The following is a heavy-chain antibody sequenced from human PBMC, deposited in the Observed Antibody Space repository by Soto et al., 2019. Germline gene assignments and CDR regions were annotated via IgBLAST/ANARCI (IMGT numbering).Heavy chain of an antibody. Sequence: QVQLVESGGGVVQPGRSLRLSCAASGFTFSSYGMHWVRQAPGKGLAWVAVIWYDGSNKYYADSVKGRFTISRDNSKNTLYLQMNSLRAEDTAVYYCARARRPYGDLDYWGQGTLVTVSS. J-gene: IGHJ4*02. CDR3: ARARRPYGDLDY. CDR2: IWYDGSNK. CDR1: GFTFSSYG. D-gene: IGHD4-17*01. V-gene: IGHV3-33*01.